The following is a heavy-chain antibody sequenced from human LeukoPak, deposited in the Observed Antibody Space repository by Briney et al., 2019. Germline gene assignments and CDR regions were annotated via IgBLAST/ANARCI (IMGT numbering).Heavy chain of an antibody. V-gene: IGHV3-30*04. CDR3: ARAPTITTGFDY. CDR2: ISFDGSGE. J-gene: IGHJ4*02. CDR1: GFSFSSYT. D-gene: IGHD4-11*01. Sequence: PGGSLRLSCAASGFSFSSYTLHWVRQAPGKGLEWVAGISFDGSGEYYADSVKGRFTISRDNSRDTLYLQMNSLRAEDTAVYYCARAPTITTGFDYWGKGTPVTVSS.